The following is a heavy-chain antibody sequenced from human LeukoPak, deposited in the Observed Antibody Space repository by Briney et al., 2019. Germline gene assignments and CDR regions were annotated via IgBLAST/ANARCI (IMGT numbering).Heavy chain of an antibody. V-gene: IGHV3-21*01. CDR1: GFTFSSYS. J-gene: IGHJ6*02. CDR3: ARDVGSDYYYGMDV. CDR2: ISSSSSYI. D-gene: IGHD1-26*01. Sequence: GGSLRLSCAASGFTFSSYSKNWVRQAPGKGLEWVSSISSSSSYIYYADSVKGRLTISRDNAKNSLYLQMNSLRAEDTAVYYCARDVGSDYYYGMDVWGQGTTVTVSS.